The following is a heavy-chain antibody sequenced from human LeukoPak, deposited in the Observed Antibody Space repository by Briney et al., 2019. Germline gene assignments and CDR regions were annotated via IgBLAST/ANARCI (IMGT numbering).Heavy chain of an antibody. D-gene: IGHD1-1*01. J-gene: IGHJ5*01. CDR2: ISYGGSND. CDR3: AKGNGAPNWFES. V-gene: IGHV3-30*18. CDR1: GFTFRSYG. Sequence: GGSLRLSCAASGFTFRSYGMHWVRQAPGKGLEWVAFISYGGSNDNYADSVKGRFTISRDNSKNTVDLQMNGLRTEDTAVYYSAKGNGAPNWFESWGQGSLVTVSS.